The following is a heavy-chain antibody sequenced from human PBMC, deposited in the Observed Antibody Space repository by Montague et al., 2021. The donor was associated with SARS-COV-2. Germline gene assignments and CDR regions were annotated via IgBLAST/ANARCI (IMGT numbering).Heavy chain of an antibody. CDR2: INNYGNT. J-gene: IGHJ4*02. CDR3: AKEFGSGSINPTY. CDR1: GDSIKNYF. D-gene: IGHD3-10*01. Sequence: SETLSLTCTVSGDSIKNYFWSWIRQPPGKGLGGMGNINNYGNTHTNSSPKSRAPIPIDTSRNLFSLQLRSVTTADTAVYFCAKEFGSGSINPTYWGQGVLVTVSS. V-gene: IGHV4-59*01.